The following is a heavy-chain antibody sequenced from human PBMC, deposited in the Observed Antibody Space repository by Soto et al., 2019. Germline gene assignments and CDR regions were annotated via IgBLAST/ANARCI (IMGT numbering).Heavy chain of an antibody. V-gene: IGHV4-59*08. D-gene: IGHD6-6*01. CDR1: GGSISSYY. CDR2: IFYSGST. CDR3: ARTYSSSHYFDY. J-gene: IGHJ4*02. Sequence: SETLSLTCTVSGGSISSYYWSWIRQPPGKGLEWIGYIFYSGSTNYNPSLKSRVTISVDTSKNQFPLKLSSVTAADTAVYYCARTYSSSHYFDYWGQGTLVTVSS.